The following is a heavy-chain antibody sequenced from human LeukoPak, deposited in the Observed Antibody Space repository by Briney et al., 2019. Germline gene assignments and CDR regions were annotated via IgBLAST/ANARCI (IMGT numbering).Heavy chain of an antibody. J-gene: IGHJ4*02. Sequence: SETLSLTCTVSGGSISSSSLYWGWIRQPPGKGLEWIGSINYSGSTYYTASLKSRLTISVDTSKNQFSLRLRSVSAADTTVYYCARLFGCSGGSCYFDYWGQGTLVTVSS. CDR2: INYSGST. V-gene: IGHV4-39*01. CDR3: ARLFGCSGGSCYFDY. CDR1: GGSISSSSLY. D-gene: IGHD2-15*01.